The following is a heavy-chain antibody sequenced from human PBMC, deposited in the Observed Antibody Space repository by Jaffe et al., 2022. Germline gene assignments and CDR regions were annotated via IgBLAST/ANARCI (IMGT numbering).Heavy chain of an antibody. CDR1: GFTFSSYA. J-gene: IGHJ1*01. CDR2: ISGSGGST. V-gene: IGHV3-23*01. CDR3: AKALGYCSSTSCYPLEYFQH. D-gene: IGHD2-2*01. Sequence: EVQLLESGGGLVQPGGSLRLSCAASGFTFSSYAMSWVRQAPGKGLEWVSAISGSGGSTYYADSVKGRFTISRDNSKNTLYLQMNSLRAEDTAVYYCAKALGYCSSTSCYPLEYFQHWGQGTLVTVSS.